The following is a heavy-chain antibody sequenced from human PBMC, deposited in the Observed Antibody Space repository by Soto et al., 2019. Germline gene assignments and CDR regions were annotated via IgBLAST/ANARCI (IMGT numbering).Heavy chain of an antibody. D-gene: IGHD3-10*02. CDR2: IKSKTDGGTT. J-gene: IGHJ2*01. V-gene: IGHV3-15*01. Sequence: KVLEWCGRIKSKTDGGTTDYAAPVKGRFTISRDDSKNTLYLQMNSLKTEDTAVYYFFFFQAEDGIRDVRSVSAFLLNRSSDL. CDR3: FFFQAEDGIRDVRSVSAFLLNRSSDL.